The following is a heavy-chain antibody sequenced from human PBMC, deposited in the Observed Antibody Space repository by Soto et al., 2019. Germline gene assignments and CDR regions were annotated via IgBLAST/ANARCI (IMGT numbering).Heavy chain of an antibody. CDR1: GFTFTSSA. J-gene: IGHJ3*01. CDR3: ATLPDYYDSSGYYYPP. D-gene: IGHD3-22*01. Sequence: SVKVSCKASGFTFTSSAVQWVRQARGQRLEWIGWIVVGSGNTNYAQKFQERVTITRDMSTSTAYMGLSSLRSEDTAVYYCATLPDYYDSSGYYYPPWGQGTMVTVSS. V-gene: IGHV1-58*01. CDR2: IVVGSGNT.